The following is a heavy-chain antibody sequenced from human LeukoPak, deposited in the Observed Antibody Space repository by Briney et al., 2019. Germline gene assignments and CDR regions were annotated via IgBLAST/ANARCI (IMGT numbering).Heavy chain of an antibody. D-gene: IGHD6-6*01. CDR1: GFTFDDYT. CDR3: AKGGAALDYYFDY. CDR2: ISWDGGST. Sequence: GGSLRLSCAASGFTFDDYTMHWVRQAPGKGLEWVSLISWDGGSTYYADSVKGRFTISGDNSKNSLYLQMNSLRTEDTALYYCAKGGAALDYYFDYWGQGTLVTVSS. V-gene: IGHV3-43*01. J-gene: IGHJ4*02.